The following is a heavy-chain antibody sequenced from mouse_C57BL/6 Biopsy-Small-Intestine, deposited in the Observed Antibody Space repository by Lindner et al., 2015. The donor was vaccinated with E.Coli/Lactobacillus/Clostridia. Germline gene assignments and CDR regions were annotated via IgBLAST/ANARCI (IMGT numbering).Heavy chain of an antibody. J-gene: IGHJ2*01. CDR1: GFNIKDSL. D-gene: IGHD2-3*01. CDR2: IDPEDGET. Sequence: VQLQESGAELVKPGASVKLSCTASGFNIKDSLIHWVKQRPEQGLEWIGWIDPEDGETKYAPKFQDKATITADTSSNTAYLQLSSLTSEDTAVYYCARSYHDGRFDYWGQGTTLTVSS. CDR3: ARSYHDGRFDY. V-gene: IGHV14-2*01.